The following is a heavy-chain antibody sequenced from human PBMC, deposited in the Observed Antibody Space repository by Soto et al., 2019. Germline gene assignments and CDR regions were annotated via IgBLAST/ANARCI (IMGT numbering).Heavy chain of an antibody. CDR1: GYSIRSGLY. J-gene: IGHJ5*02. CDR2: IXXXXXT. V-gene: IGHV4-38-2*01. Sequence: SETPSLTCAVSGYSIRSGLYWGWIRQPPGRGLXXIXTIXXXXXTXXTPSLNSRVTISIDTSKNRFSLRLSSVTATDTAVYFCAIGNPDWFDPWGPGTRLTASS. D-gene: IGHD1-1*01. CDR3: AIGNPDWFDP.